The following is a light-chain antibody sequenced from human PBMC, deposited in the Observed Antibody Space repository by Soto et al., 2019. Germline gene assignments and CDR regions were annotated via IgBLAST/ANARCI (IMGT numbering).Light chain of an antibody. J-gene: IGKJ5*01. CDR2: GAS. Sequence: EIVLTQSPGTLSLSPGERATLSCRASQSVSSDYLAWYHQKPRQPPRLLIYGASSRATGIPDRFSGSGSGTDFTLTISRLEPEDFAVYYCHQYGSSPTFGQGTRLEIK. CDR1: QSVSSDY. CDR3: HQYGSSPT. V-gene: IGKV3-20*01.